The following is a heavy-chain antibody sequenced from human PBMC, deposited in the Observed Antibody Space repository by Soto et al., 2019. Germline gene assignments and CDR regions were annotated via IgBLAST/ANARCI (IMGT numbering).Heavy chain of an antibody. D-gene: IGHD3-9*01. V-gene: IGHV4-34*01. J-gene: IGHJ6*03. CDR3: AREPKIFTYYYYCMDV. Sequence: QVQLQQWGAGLLKPSETLSLTCAVYGGSFSGYYWSWIRQPPGKGLEWIGEINHSGSTNYNPSLKSRVTISVDTSKNQFSLKLSSVTAADTAVYYCAREPKIFTYYYYCMDVWGKGTTVTVSS. CDR2: INHSGST. CDR1: GGSFSGYY.